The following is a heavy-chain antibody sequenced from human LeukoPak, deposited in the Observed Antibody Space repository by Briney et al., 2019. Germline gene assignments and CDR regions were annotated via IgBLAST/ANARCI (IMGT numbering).Heavy chain of an antibody. Sequence: GASVKVSCKASGYKFVAYYIHWVRQSPGQGLEWLGRINPDSGDTNYAQKFQGRVTMMRDTSSSTAYMELSRLKSDDPAIYYCARESQVFWPKETNWFDPWGHGTLVTVAS. CDR2: INPDSGDT. D-gene: IGHD3-3*01. J-gene: IGHJ5*02. CDR3: ARESQVFWPKETNWFDP. V-gene: IGHV1-2*06. CDR1: GYKFVAYY.